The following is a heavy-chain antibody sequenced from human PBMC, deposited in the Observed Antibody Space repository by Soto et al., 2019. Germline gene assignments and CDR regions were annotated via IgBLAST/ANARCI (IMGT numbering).Heavy chain of an antibody. CDR3: VKDIGQWLSPHFYY. J-gene: IGHJ4*02. CDR2: ISCKSNSI. Sequence: EVQLVESGGGLVQPGRSLRLSCAASGFTFDDFAMHWVRQAPGKGLEWVSGISCKSNSICQADSVKGRFTISRDNAKNSLYLQMSSLRPEDTALYYCVKDIGQWLSPHFYYWGQGTLGTVSS. D-gene: IGHD6-19*01. V-gene: IGHV3-9*01. CDR1: GFTFDDFA.